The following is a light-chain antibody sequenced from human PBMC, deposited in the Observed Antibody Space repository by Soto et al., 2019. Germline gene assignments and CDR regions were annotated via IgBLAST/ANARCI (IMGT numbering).Light chain of an antibody. V-gene: IGLV1-40*01. CDR3: ATWDDSLNGLV. J-gene: IGLJ3*02. CDR2: DTT. Sequence: QSVLTQPPSVSGAPGQRVTISCTGSSSNIGAGYDVHWYQQLPGTAPKLLIFDTTNRPSGVPDRFSGSKSGTSASLAISGLQSDDEADYHCATWDDSLNGLVFGGGTKLTVL. CDR1: SSNIGAGYD.